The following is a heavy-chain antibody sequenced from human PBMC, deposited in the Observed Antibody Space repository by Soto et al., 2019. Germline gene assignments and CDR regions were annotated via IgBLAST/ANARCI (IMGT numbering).Heavy chain of an antibody. CDR1: GFTFSSYA. J-gene: IGHJ6*03. Sequence: GGSLRLSCAASGFTFSSYAMHWVRQAPGKGLEYVSAISSNGGSTYYANSVKGRFTISRDNSKNTLYLQMGSLRAEDMAVYYCARSPTINTYYDFWSGTEYYYYMDVWGKGTTVTVSS. V-gene: IGHV3-64*01. CDR2: ISSNGGST. CDR3: ARSPTINTYYDFWSGTEYYYYMDV. D-gene: IGHD3-3*01.